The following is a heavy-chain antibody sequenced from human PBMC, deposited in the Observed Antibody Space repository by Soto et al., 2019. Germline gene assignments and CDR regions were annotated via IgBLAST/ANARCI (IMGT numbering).Heavy chain of an antibody. CDR1: VGSISSGGYY. CDR3: ARGLYSSSWYRIDY. D-gene: IGHD6-13*01. V-gene: IGHV4-31*03. CDR2: IYYSGST. Sequence: SETLSLTCTVSVGSISSGGYYLSWIRQHPGKGLEWIGYIYYSGSTYYNPSLKSRVTISVDTSKNQFSLKLSSVTAADTAVYYCARGLYSSSWYRIDYWGQGTLVTVSS. J-gene: IGHJ4*02.